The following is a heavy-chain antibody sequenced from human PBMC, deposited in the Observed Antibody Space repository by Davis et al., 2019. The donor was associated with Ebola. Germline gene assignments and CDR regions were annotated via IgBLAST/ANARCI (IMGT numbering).Heavy chain of an antibody. Sequence: GESLKISCAASGFTFSSYAMHWVRQAPGKGLEWVAVISYDGSNKYYADSVKGRFTISRDNSKNTLYLQMNSLRAEDTAVYYCARDGTSHFGVVIFFYYFDYWGQGTLVTVSS. CDR1: GFTFSSYA. V-gene: IGHV3-30-3*01. CDR3: ARDGTSHFGVVIFFYYFDY. J-gene: IGHJ4*02. D-gene: IGHD3-3*01. CDR2: ISYDGSNK.